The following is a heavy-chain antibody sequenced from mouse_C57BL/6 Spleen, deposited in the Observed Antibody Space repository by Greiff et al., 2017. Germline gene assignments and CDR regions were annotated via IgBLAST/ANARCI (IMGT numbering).Heavy chain of an antibody. CDR3: ARLLGGLVAYFDV. CDR1: GYTFTSYW. Sequence: VQLQQSGAELVKPGASVKLSCKASGYTFTSYWMHWVKQRPGRGLEWIGRIDPNSGGTKYNEKFKSKATLTVDKPSSTAYMQLSSLTSEDAAVYYCARLLGGLVAYFDVWGTGTTVTVSS. CDR2: IDPNSGGT. J-gene: IGHJ1*03. D-gene: IGHD1-1*02. V-gene: IGHV1-72*01.